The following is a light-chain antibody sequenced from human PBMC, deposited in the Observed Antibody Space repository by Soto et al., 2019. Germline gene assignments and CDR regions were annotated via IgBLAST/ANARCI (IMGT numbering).Light chain of an antibody. CDR2: RNN. Sequence: HSVLTQPPSASGTPGQRVTISCSGSSSNIGSNYVSWYQQLPGTAPKLLIYRNNQRPSGVPDRFSGSKSGTSASLAISGLRSEDEADYYCTAWDDSLNVYVFGTGTKLTVL. CDR3: TAWDDSLNVYV. J-gene: IGLJ1*01. V-gene: IGLV1-47*01. CDR1: SSNIGSNY.